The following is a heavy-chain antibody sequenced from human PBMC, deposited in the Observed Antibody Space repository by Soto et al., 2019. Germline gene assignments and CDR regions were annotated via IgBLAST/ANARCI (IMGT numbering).Heavy chain of an antibody. J-gene: IGHJ4*02. V-gene: IGHV1-2*02. CDR3: ARAHVRLQLGSSDY. CDR1: GYSFTGYF. Sequence: QVQLVQSGAEVKKPGASVKVSCKASGYSFTGYFMHWLRQVPGQGLEWMGWTNPKSGVTKYPQKYQGRVTMTRDTYISTAYMELTMMRSDDTAVYYCARAHVRLQLGSSDYWGQGTLVTVSS. CDR2: TNPKSGVT. D-gene: IGHD6-25*01.